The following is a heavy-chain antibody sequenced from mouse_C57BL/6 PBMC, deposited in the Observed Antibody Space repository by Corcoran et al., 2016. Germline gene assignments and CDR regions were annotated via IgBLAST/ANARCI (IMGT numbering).Heavy chain of an antibody. J-gene: IGHJ2*01. CDR1: GYTFTDYY. D-gene: IGHD1-1*01. CDR2: IYPGSGNT. Sequence: QVQLKQSGAELVRPGASVKLSCKASGYTFTDYYINWVKQRPGQGLEWIARIYPGSGNTYYNEKFKGKATLTAEKSSSTAYMQLSSLTSEDSAVYFCARGGYYYGSSYFDYWGQGTTLTVSS. V-gene: IGHV1-76*01. CDR3: ARGGYYYGSSYFDY.